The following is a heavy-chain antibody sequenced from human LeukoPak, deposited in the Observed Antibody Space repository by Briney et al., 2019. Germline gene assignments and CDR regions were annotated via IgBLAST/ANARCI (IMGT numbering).Heavy chain of an antibody. CDR1: GFTFSSYG. D-gene: IGHD3-9*01. CDR3: AKDPRIGADYDIYERDY. V-gene: IGHV3-30*02. Sequence: PGGSLRLSCAASGFTFSSYGMHWVRQAPGKGLEWVAFIRYDGSNKYYADSVKGRFTISRDNSKNTLYLQMNSLRAEDTAVYYCAKDPRIGADYDIYERDYWGQGTLVTVSS. J-gene: IGHJ4*02. CDR2: IRYDGSNK.